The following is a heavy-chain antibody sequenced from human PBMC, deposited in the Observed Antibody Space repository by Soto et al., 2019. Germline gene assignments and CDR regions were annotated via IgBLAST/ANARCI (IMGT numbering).Heavy chain of an antibody. CDR1: GGSISSGGYS. V-gene: IGHV4-31*03. J-gene: IGHJ6*02. Sequence: QVQLQESGPGLVKPSQTLSLTCTVSGGSISSGGYSLSWIRQQPGKGLEWIGYIYYRGSTYYNPSLRSGVTRSVDTSKNQFSLKLSSVTAADTAVYYCARWILDDSSGFYYYVMDVWGQGTTVTVSS. CDR3: ARWILDDSSGFYYYVMDV. D-gene: IGHD3-22*01. CDR2: IYYRGST.